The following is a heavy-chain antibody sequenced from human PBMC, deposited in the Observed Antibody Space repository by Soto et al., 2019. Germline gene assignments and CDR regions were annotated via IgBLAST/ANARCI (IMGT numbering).Heavy chain of an antibody. CDR3: AIDLRDYYDSSGYPYYYGMDV. D-gene: IGHD3-22*01. CDR2: IIPIFGTA. J-gene: IGHJ6*02. Sequence: QVQLVQSGAEVKKPGSSVKVSCKASGGTFSSYAISWVRQAPGQGLEWMGGIIPIFGTANYAQKFQGRVTITADESTSTAYMELSNLRSEDTAVYYCAIDLRDYYDSSGYPYYYGMDVWGQGTTVTVSS. V-gene: IGHV1-69*01. CDR1: GGTFSSYA.